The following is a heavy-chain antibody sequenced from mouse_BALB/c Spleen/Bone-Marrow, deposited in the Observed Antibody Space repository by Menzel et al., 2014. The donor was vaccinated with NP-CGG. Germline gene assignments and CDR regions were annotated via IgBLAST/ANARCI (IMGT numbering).Heavy chain of an antibody. CDR1: GFSLSTSGMG. CDR2: IFWDGDK. Sequence: QVTLKECGPGILQPSQTLSLTCSFSGFSLSTSGMGVSWIRQPSGKGLEWLAHIFWDGDKHYNPSLKSRLTISMDTSRNQVFLKITSVDTADTATYYCARYYDYAMDYWGQGTSVTVSS. V-gene: IGHV8-12*01. CDR3: ARYYDYAMDY. J-gene: IGHJ4*01. D-gene: IGHD2-4*01.